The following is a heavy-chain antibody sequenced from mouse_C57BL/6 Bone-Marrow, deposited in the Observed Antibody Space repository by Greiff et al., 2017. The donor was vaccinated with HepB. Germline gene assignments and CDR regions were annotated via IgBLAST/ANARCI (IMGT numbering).Heavy chain of an antibody. CDR3: ARDRDYYYGSRDAMDY. CDR2: ISDGGSYT. CDR1: GFTFSSYA. D-gene: IGHD1-1*01. J-gene: IGHJ4*01. V-gene: IGHV5-4*01. Sequence: EVKLQESGGGLVKPGGSLKLSCAASGFTFSSYAMSWVRQTPEKRLEWVATISDGGSYTYYPDNVKGRFTISRDNAKNNLYLQMSHLKSEDTAMYYCARDRDYYYGSRDAMDYWGQGTSVTVSS.